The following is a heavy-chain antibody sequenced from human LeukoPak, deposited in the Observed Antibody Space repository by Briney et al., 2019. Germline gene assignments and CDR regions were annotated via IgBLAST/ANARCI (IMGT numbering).Heavy chain of an antibody. CDR1: GGTFSSYA. CDR3: ATNYMVRGVIFDY. J-gene: IGHJ4*02. Sequence: ASVKVSCKASGGTFSSYAISWVRQAPGQGLEWMGRIIPIFGTANYAQKFQGRVTITTDGSTSTAYMELSSLRSEDTAVYYCATNYMVRGVIFDYWGQGTLVTVSS. V-gene: IGHV1-69*05. D-gene: IGHD3-10*01. CDR2: IIPIFGTA.